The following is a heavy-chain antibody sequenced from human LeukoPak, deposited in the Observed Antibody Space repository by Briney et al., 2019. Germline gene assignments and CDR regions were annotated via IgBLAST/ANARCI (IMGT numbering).Heavy chain of an antibody. J-gene: IGHJ3*02. CDR3: ARGSIFRIFRAFDI. V-gene: IGHV1-8*01. D-gene: IGHD3-9*01. CDR2: MNPNSCNT. CDR1: GYTFTSYD. Sequence: GASVKVSCKASGYTFTSYDINWVRPATGQGLEGMGWMNPNSCNTGYAQKFQGRVTMTRNTSISTAYMELSSLRSEDTAVYYCARGSIFRIFRAFDIWGQGTMVTVSS.